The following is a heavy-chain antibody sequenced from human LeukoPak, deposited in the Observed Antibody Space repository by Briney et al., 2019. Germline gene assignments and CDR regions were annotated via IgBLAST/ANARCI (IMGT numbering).Heavy chain of an antibody. CDR3: ARHPSPQLHHFDY. D-gene: IGHD2-2*01. J-gene: IGHJ4*02. CDR1: GYTFTSYG. Sequence: ASVKVSCKASGYTFTSYGISWVRQAPGQGLEWMGWISAYNGNTNYAQKLQGRVTMTRDTSTNTVYMELSSLRSEDTAVYYCARHPSPQLHHFDYWGQGTLVTVSS. CDR2: ISAYNGNT. V-gene: IGHV1-18*01.